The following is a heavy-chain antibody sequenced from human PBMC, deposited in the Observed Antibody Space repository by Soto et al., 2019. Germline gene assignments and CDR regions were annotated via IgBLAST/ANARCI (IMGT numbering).Heavy chain of an antibody. Sequence: VKVSCKASGYTFTSYGISWVRQAPGQGLEWMGWISAYNGNTNYAQKLQGRVTMTTDTSTSTAYMELRSLRSDDTAVYYCARVRCSGGSCYSDYWGQGTLVTVSS. D-gene: IGHD2-15*01. CDR3: ARVRCSGGSCYSDY. J-gene: IGHJ4*02. CDR1: GYTFTSYG. V-gene: IGHV1-18*01. CDR2: ISAYNGNT.